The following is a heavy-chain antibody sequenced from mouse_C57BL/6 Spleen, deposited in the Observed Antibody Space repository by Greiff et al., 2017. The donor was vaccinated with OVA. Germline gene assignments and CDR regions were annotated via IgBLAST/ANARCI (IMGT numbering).Heavy chain of an antibody. J-gene: IGHJ2*01. V-gene: IGHV1-82*01. CDR3: ARSLDYGSSHYFDY. Sequence: QVQLQQSGPELVKPGASVKISCKASGYAFSSSWMNWVKQRPGKGLEWIGRISPGDGDTNYNGTFKGKATLTADKSSSTAYMQLSSLTSEDSAVYFCARSLDYGSSHYFDYWGQGTTLTVSS. CDR1: GYAFSSSW. D-gene: IGHD1-1*01. CDR2: ISPGDGDT.